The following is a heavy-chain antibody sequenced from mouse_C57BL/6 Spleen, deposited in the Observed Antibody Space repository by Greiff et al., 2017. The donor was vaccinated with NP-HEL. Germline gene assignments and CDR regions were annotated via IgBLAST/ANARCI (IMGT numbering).Heavy chain of an antibody. V-gene: IGHV1-81*01. D-gene: IGHD3-1*01. Sequence: QVQLKESGAELARPGASVKLSCKASGYTFTSYGISWVKQRTGQGLEWIGEIYPRSGNTYYNEKFKGKATLTADKSSSTAYMELRSLTSEDSAVYFCARRGLPPFDYWGQGTTLTVSS. CDR2: IYPRSGNT. J-gene: IGHJ2*01. CDR3: ARRGLPPFDY. CDR1: GYTFTSYG.